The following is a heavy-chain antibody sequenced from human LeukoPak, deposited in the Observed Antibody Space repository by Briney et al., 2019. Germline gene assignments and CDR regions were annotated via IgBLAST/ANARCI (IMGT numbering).Heavy chain of an antibody. J-gene: IGHJ6*03. CDR2: IRYDGSNR. CDR3: AKGASRVYSYYMDV. Sequence: GGSLRLSCAASGFTFSSYDVYWVRQAPGKGLEWVAFIRYDGSNRYYADSVRGRFTISRDNSRNTLYVQMNSLRAEDTAVYYCAKGASRVYSYYMDVWGKGTTVTISS. V-gene: IGHV3-30*02. CDR1: GFTFSSYD.